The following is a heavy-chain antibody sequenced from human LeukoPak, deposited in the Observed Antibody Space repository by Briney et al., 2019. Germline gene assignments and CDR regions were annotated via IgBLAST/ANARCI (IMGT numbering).Heavy chain of an antibody. D-gene: IGHD1-26*01. CDR2: ISYDGSNK. CDR3: AKVVGATIQTYYFDY. CDR1: GFTFSSYA. J-gene: IGHJ4*02. Sequence: GGSLRLSCAASGFTFSSYAMHWVRQAPGKGLEWVAVISYDGSNKYYADSVKGRFTISRDNSKNTLYLQMNSLRAEDTAVYYCAKVVGATIQTYYFDYWGQGTLVTVSS. V-gene: IGHV3-30*04.